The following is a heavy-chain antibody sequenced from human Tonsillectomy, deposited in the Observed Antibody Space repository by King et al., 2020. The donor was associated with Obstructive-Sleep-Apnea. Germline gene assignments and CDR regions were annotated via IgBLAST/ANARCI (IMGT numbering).Heavy chain of an antibody. V-gene: IGHV3-64D*06. Sequence: VQLVESGGGLVQPGGSLRLSCSASGFTFSSYAMHWVRQAPGKGLEYVSAISSNGGSTYYADSVKGRFTISRDNSKNTLYLQMSSLRAEDTAVYYCVKEPPRQWLVRYFDYWGQGTLVTVSS. D-gene: IGHD6-19*01. CDR2: ISSNGGST. CDR3: VKEPPRQWLVRYFDY. CDR1: GFTFSSYA. J-gene: IGHJ4*02.